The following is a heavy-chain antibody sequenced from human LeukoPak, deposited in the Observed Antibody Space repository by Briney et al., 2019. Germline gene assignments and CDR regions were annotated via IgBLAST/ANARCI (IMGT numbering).Heavy chain of an antibody. CDR3: AREPVTPFFES. V-gene: IGHV6-1*01. Sequence: SQTLSLTCAISGDSVSSKNVAWNWIRQSPSRGLEWLGRTYYRSKWYGDYAVSVRGRISINPDTSKNQFSLQLNSVTPEDTAVYSCAREPVTPFFESWGQGTLVTVSS. CDR2: TYYRSKWYG. CDR1: GDSVSSKNVA. D-gene: IGHD1-14*01. J-gene: IGHJ4*02.